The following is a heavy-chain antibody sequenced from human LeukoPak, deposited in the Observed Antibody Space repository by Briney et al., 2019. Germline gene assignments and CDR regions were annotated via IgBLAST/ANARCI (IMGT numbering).Heavy chain of an antibody. Sequence: SETLSLTCAVYGGSFSGYYWSWIRQPPGKGLEWIGYIYYSGSTNYNPSLKSRVTISVDTSKNQFSLKLSSVTAADTAVYYCARVGDYELDYWGQGTLVTVSS. D-gene: IGHD4-17*01. J-gene: IGHJ4*02. CDR1: GGSFSGYY. V-gene: IGHV4-59*08. CDR2: IYYSGST. CDR3: ARVGDYELDY.